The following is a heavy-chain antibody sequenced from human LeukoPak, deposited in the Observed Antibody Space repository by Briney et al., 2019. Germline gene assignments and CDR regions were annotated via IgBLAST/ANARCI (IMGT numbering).Heavy chain of an antibody. CDR1: GGSISGSNW. J-gene: IGHJ4*02. Sequence: PSETLSLTCAVSGGSISGSNWWSWVRQPPGKGLEWIGEIYHSGSTNYNPSLKSRVTISVDKSKNQFSLKLSSVTAAGTAVYYCARGGDYGDYSDYWGQGTLVTVSS. CDR3: ARGGDYGDYSDY. D-gene: IGHD4-17*01. CDR2: IYHSGST. V-gene: IGHV4-4*02.